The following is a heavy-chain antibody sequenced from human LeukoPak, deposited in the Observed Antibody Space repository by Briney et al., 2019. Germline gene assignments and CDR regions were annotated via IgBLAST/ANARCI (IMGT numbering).Heavy chain of an antibody. Sequence: SPGGSLRLSCAASGFTFSNAWMSWVRQAPGKGLEWVGRIKSKTDGGTTDYAAPVKGRFTISRDDSKNTLYLQMNSLKTEDTAVYYCTTEPVTNMDAFDIWAKGQWSPSPQ. D-gene: IGHD4-11*01. CDR3: TTEPVTNMDAFDI. CDR1: GFTFSNAW. CDR2: IKSKTDGGTT. V-gene: IGHV3-15*01. J-gene: IGHJ3*02.